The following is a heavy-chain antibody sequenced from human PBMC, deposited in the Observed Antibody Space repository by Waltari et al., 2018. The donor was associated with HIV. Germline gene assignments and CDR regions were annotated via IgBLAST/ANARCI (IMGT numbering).Heavy chain of an antibody. Sequence: QVQLQESGPGLVTPSETLSLTCTVSGGSISRYYWRWIRQPPGKGLEWIGYIYYSGSTNYNPSLKSRVTISVDTSKNQFSLKLSSVTAADTAVYYCARFYSTGGGAFDIWGQGTMVTVSS. CDR3: ARFYSTGGGAFDI. D-gene: IGHD6-25*01. CDR2: IYYSGST. J-gene: IGHJ3*02. CDR1: GGSISRYY. V-gene: IGHV4-59*01.